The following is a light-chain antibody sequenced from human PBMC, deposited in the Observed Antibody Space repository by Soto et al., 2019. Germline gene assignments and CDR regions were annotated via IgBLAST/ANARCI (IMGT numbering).Light chain of an antibody. CDR3: QQSYSLPAT. Sequence: DLQMTQSPSSVSASIGDTVTVTCRASLSISTWLAWYQQKPGAAPKLLIYHGSTLQTGVPSRFNGSGSGTDFTLTINSLQPEDFATYYCQQSYSLPATFGQGTKVDI. J-gene: IGKJ1*01. V-gene: IGKV1-12*01. CDR1: LSISTW. CDR2: HGS.